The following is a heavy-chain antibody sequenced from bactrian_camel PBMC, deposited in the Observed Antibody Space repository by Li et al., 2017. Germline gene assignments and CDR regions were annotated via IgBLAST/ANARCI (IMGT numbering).Heavy chain of an antibody. D-gene: IGHD1*01. Sequence: VQLVESGGGSVQAGGSLRLSCAGSGYARPPNAWGWFRQAPGKEREGVAHISPSSRQYLDASVKGRFTISRDDAKLTVYLQLNSLHTDDMAMYYCATYSSLWTHNYWGQGTQVTVS. CDR2: ISPSSRQ. CDR1: GYARPPNA. V-gene: IGHV3S53*01. J-gene: IGHJ4*01. CDR3: ATYSSLWTHNY.